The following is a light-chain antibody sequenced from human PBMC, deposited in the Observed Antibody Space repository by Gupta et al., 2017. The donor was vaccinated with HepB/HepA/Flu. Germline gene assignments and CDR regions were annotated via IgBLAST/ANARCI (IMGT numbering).Light chain of an antibody. CDR1: SSNIGAGYD. J-gene: IGLJ2*01. CDR2: GNS. CDR3: QSYDSSLSGPV. Sequence: QSVLTQPPSVSGAPGQRVTISCTGGSSNIGAGYDVHWYQQLPGTAPKLLIYGNSNRPSGVPDRFSGSKSGTSASLAITGLQAEDEADYYCQSYDSSLSGPVFGGGTKLTVL. V-gene: IGLV1-40*01.